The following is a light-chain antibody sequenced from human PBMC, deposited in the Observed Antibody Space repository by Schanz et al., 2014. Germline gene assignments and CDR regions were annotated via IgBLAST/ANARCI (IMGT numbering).Light chain of an antibody. CDR2: VTHDGIY. Sequence: QSVLTQSPSASASLGASVKLTCTLSGQTGYAIAWHRQQADKGPQYLMKVTHDGIYLKGAGIPDRFSGSSSGAERYLTISSLQSEDEADYYCQTWGSAIHVFGGGIKLTVL. CDR3: QTWGSAIHV. J-gene: IGLJ3*02. CDR1: GQTGYA. V-gene: IGLV4-69*01.